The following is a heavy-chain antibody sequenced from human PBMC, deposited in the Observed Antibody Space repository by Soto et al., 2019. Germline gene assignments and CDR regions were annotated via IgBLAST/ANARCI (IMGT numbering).Heavy chain of an antibody. CDR3: ARVQGSGWYHFDY. J-gene: IGHJ4*02. CDR1: GYTFTNYF. V-gene: IGHV1-46*01. Sequence: ASVKVSCKASGYTFTNYFMHWVRQAPGQGLECMGIINPSGGSTSYAQKFQGRVTMTRDTSTSTVYMDLSSLRSEDTAGYYCARVQGSGWYHFDYWGQGTLVTVSS. D-gene: IGHD6-19*01. CDR2: INPSGGST.